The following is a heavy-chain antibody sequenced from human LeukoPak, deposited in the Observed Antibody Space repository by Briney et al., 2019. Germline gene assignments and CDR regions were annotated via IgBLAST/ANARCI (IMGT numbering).Heavy chain of an antibody. J-gene: IGHJ4*01. Sequence: GGSLRLSCTASGFTFGTFGMHWVRQAPGKGLEWVAAISDDGSHQYYIDSVRGRFSISRDNSKNTVYVQMTSLRADDTAVYYCTKLNNYDDYWGHGTQVTVSS. CDR1: GFTFGTFG. CDR3: TKLNNYDDY. D-gene: IGHD1/OR15-1a*01. V-gene: IGHV3-30*18. CDR2: ISDDGSHQ.